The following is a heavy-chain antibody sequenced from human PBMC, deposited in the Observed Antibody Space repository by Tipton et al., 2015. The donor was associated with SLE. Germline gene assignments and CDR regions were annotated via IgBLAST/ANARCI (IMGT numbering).Heavy chain of an antibody. J-gene: IGHJ4*02. CDR2: IDHSGRS. CDR3: ATYQGWADLFDY. CDR1: DGWYDGSFSSFY. V-gene: IGHV4-34*01. D-gene: IGHD2-2*01. Sequence: TLSLTCAVYDGWYDGSFSSFYWSWIRQPPGKGLEWIGEIDHSGRSNYKPSLKSRVTMSVETSKNQFSLSLSSVTAADTAVYYCATYQGWADLFDYWSQGTLVTVSP.